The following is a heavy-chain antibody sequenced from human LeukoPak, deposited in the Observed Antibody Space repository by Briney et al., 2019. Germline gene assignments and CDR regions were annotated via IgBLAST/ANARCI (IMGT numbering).Heavy chain of an antibody. Sequence: APVKVSCKASGYTFTGYYMHWVRQAPGQGLGWMGWINPNSGGTNYAQKFQGRVTMTRDTSISTAYMELSRLRSDDTAVYYCARVESIAAAGYFDYWGQGTLVTVSS. D-gene: IGHD6-13*01. CDR1: GYTFTGYY. CDR2: INPNSGGT. CDR3: ARVESIAAAGYFDY. J-gene: IGHJ4*02. V-gene: IGHV1-2*02.